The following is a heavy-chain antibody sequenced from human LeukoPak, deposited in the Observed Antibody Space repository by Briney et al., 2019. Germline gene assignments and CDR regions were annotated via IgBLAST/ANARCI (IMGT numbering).Heavy chain of an antibody. V-gene: IGHV3-23*01. CDR2: ISGSGGST. CDR1: GFTFSSYA. D-gene: IGHD3-16*02. Sequence: GGSLRLSCAASGFTFSSYAVSWVRQAPGKGLEWVSAISGSGGSTYYADSVKGRFTISRDNSKNTLYLQMNSLRAEDTAVYYCAKDSVWGSYRPTQIDYWGQRTLVTVSS. J-gene: IGHJ4*02. CDR3: AKDSVWGSYRPTQIDY.